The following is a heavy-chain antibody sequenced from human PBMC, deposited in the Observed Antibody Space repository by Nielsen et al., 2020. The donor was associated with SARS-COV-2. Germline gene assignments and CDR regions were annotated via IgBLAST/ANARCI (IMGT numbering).Heavy chain of an antibody. D-gene: IGHD3-16*01. V-gene: IGHV4-30-2*01. CDR3: ARGGRITFGGADDAFDI. J-gene: IGHJ3*02. CDR1: GGSISSGGYS. Sequence: SETLSLTCAVSGGSISSGGYSWSWIQQPPGKGLEWIGYIYHSGRTYYNPSLKSRVTISVDRSKNQFSLKLSSVTAAGTAVYYCARGGRITFGGADDAFDIWGQGTMVTVSS. CDR2: IYHSGRT.